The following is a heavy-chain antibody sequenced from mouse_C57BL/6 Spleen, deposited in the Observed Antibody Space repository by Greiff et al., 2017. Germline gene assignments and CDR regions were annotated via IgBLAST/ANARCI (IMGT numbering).Heavy chain of an antibody. Sequence: VQLQQSGAELARPGASVKLSCKASGYTFTSYGISWVKQRTGQGLEWIGEIYPRSGNTYYNEKFKGKATLTADKSSSTAYMELRSLTSEDSAVYFCNWFAYWGQGTLVTVSA. CDR1: GYTFTSYG. CDR2: IYPRSGNT. J-gene: IGHJ3*01. V-gene: IGHV1-81*01. CDR3: NWFAY.